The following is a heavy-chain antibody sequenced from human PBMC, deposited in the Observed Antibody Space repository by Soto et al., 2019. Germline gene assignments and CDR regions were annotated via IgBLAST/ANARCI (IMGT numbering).Heavy chain of an antibody. CDR2: ITWNSRGL. D-gene: IGHD3-3*01. Sequence: EVQLVESGGRLVQPGRSLRLSCVGTGLNFDDFAMHWVRQAPGKGLEWVSGITWNSRGLAYADSVKGRFTISRDNARNSLYLQMDSLRDEDTALYYCAKGRYDFWSPYYFDSWGQGTLVTVSS. CDR3: AKGRYDFWSPYYFDS. V-gene: IGHV3-9*01. J-gene: IGHJ4*02. CDR1: GLNFDDFA.